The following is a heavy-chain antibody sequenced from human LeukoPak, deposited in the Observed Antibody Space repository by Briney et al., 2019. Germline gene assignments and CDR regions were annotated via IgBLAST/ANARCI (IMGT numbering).Heavy chain of an antibody. CDR3: ARQSISSLDY. D-gene: IGHD3-16*01. J-gene: IGHJ4*02. CDR2: IWYDGSSK. V-gene: IGHV3-33*01. Sequence: GRSLRLSCAASGFTFSSYGMHWVRQAPGKGLEWVAVIWYDGSSKYYADSVKGRFTISRDNSKNTLYLQMNSLRAEDTAVYYCARQSISSLDYWGQGTLVTVSS. CDR1: GFTFSSYG.